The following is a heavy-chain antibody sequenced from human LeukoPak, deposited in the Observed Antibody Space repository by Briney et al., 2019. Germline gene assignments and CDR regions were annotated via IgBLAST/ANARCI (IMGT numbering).Heavy chain of an antibody. CDR1: GGTFSSHA. CDR3: ARTGTTKIQFDP. V-gene: IGHV1-69*05. Sequence: SVKVSCKASGGTFSSHAISWVRQAPGQGLEWMGRIIPIFGTANYAQKFQGRVTITTDESTSTAYMELSSLRSEDTAVYYCARTGTTKIQFDPWGQGTLVTVSS. J-gene: IGHJ5*02. CDR2: IIPIFGTA. D-gene: IGHD1-7*01.